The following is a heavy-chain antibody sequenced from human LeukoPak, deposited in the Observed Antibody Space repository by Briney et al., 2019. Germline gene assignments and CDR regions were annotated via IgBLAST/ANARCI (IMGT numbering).Heavy chain of an antibody. CDR1: GFIFSSYS. V-gene: IGHV3-48*01. Sequence: GGSLRLSCAASGFIFSSYSMNWGRQAPGKGLEWLSYISSGSGTIYYADSVKGRFTISRDNAKNSVYLQMNSLRAEDTAVYYCARDPWYSSGWYPYYFDYWGQGTLVTVSS. CDR2: ISSGSGTI. D-gene: IGHD6-19*01. J-gene: IGHJ4*02. CDR3: ARDPWYSSGWYPYYFDY.